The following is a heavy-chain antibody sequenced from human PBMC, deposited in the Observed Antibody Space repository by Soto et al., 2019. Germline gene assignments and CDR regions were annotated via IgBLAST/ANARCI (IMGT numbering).Heavy chain of an antibody. V-gene: IGHV1-2*02. J-gene: IGHJ4*02. CDR2: INPKSGGT. CDR1: GYTFTVYY. CDR3: ARDLAKGGGSAGFDY. D-gene: IGHD1-26*01. Sequence: ASVKVSCKASGYTFTVYYMHWVRQAPGQGLEWMGWINPKSGGTMYPQKFQGRVTMTWDTSISTAYMALTRLRSDDTAVYYCARDLAKGGGSAGFDYWGQGTLVTVPQ.